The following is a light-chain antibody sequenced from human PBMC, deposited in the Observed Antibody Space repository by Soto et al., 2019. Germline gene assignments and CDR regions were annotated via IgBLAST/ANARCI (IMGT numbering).Light chain of an antibody. Sequence: EIVLTQSPGTLSLSPGERATLSCRASQSISSSYLAWYQQKPGQAPRLLVYGASSRATGIPDRFSGSGSGTDFTLTIIRLEPEDFALYYCQQYSSTFWTFGQGTKVDIK. CDR1: QSISSSY. J-gene: IGKJ1*01. CDR2: GAS. CDR3: QQYSSTFWT. V-gene: IGKV3-20*01.